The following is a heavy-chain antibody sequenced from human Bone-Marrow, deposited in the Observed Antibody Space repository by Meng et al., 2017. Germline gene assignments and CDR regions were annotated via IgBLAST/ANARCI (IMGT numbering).Heavy chain of an antibody. CDR3: ASKGTSSSYDY. CDR1: GFTFSTYE. CDR2: ISSSGITI. J-gene: IGHJ4*02. Sequence: GESLKISCAASGFTFSTYEMNWVRQAPGKGLEWVSYISSSGITIYYADSVKGRFTISRDNAKNSLYLQMNSLRAEDTALYYCASKGTSSSYDYWGQGTLVTVSS. D-gene: IGHD6-13*01. V-gene: IGHV3-48*03.